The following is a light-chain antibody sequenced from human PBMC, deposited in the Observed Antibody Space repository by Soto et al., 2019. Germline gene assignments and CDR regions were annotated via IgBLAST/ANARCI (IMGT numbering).Light chain of an antibody. CDR1: QSISTY. V-gene: IGKV1-39*01. CDR3: QHSYSTPWT. J-gene: IGKJ1*01. CDR2: GAS. Sequence: DIQMTQSPSSLSASVGDRVTITCRASQSISTYLNWYQHKPGKAPKFLIYGASSLQSGVPSRFSGSGSGTDFTLTISSLQTEEFATYYCQHSYSTPWTFGQGTKVDIK.